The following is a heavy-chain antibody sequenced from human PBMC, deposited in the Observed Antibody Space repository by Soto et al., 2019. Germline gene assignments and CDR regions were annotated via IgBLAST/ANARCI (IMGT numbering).Heavy chain of an antibody. D-gene: IGHD2-2*02. CDR1: GFTFSSYS. CDR2: ISSSSSYI. V-gene: IGHV3-21*01. CDR3: XRDRCSSTSCYTNWFDP. Sequence: PGGSLRLSCAVSGFTFSSYSMNWVRQAPGKGLERVSSISSSSSYIYYADSVKGRFTISRDNAKNSLYLQMNSLRAEDTAVYYCXRDRCSSTSCYTNWFDPWGQGTLVTVSS. J-gene: IGHJ5*02.